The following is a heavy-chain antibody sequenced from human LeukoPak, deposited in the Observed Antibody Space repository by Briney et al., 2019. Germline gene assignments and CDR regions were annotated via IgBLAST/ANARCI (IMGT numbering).Heavy chain of an antibody. CDR3: ARDGTAVGINYDY. J-gene: IGHJ4*02. CDR2: IYYSGST. V-gene: IGHV4-59*01. CDR1: GGSISSYY. Sequence: NPSETLSLTCTVSGGSISSYYWSWIRQPPGKGLEWIGYIYYSGSTNYNPSLKSRVTISLDTSKNQFSLKLSSVTAADTAVYYCARDGTAVGINYDYWGQGTLVTVSS. D-gene: IGHD6-13*01.